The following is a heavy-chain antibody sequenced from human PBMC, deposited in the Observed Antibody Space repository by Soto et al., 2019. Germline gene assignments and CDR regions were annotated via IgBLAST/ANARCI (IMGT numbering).Heavy chain of an antibody. CDR1: GFTFSSYA. Sequence: GGSLRLSCAASGFTFSSYAMSWVRQAPGKGLEWVSAISGSGGSTYYAASVKGRFTISRDNSKNTLYLQMNSLRAEDTAVYYCAKVPRYCSGGSCYGGYFDYWGQGTLVTVSS. D-gene: IGHD2-15*01. CDR2: ISGSGGST. J-gene: IGHJ4*02. CDR3: AKVPRYCSGGSCYGGYFDY. V-gene: IGHV3-23*01.